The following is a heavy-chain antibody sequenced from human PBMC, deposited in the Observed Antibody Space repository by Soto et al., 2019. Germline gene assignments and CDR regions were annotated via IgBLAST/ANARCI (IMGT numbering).Heavy chain of an antibody. CDR3: ARRSSGSGYFY. CDR2: IYYSGST. Sequence: QVQLQESGPGLVKPSQTLSLTCTVSGGSISSGGYYWSWNRQHPGKGLEWIGYIYYSGSTYYNTSHKSRVTTSVDTSKTQFSLRLSSVTAADTAVYYCARRSSGSGYFYWGQGTLVTVSS. J-gene: IGHJ4*02. D-gene: IGHD3-22*01. V-gene: IGHV4-31*03. CDR1: GGSISSGGYY.